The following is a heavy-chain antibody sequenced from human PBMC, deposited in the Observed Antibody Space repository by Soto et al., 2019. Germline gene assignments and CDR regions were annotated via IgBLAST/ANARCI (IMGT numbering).Heavy chain of an antibody. CDR2: IIYSGTIT. Sequence: GGSLRLSCTAPGFTLSSYAMNWVRQAPGKGLEWVSSIIYSGTITYYADSVKGRFTISRDNSKNTLYLQMNSLRAEDTAVYYCAKSPVAYDYDTSGYYGLDYWGQGTLVTVSS. CDR1: GFTLSSYA. CDR3: AKSPVAYDYDTSGYYGLDY. V-gene: IGHV3-23*01. J-gene: IGHJ4*02. D-gene: IGHD3-22*01.